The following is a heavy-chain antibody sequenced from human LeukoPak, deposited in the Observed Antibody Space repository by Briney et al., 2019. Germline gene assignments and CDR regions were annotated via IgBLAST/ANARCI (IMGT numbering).Heavy chain of an antibody. V-gene: IGHV3-7*01. CDR1: GFTFSSYW. J-gene: IGHJ6*02. CDR3: ASLKGMDV. Sequence: GALRLSCAASGFTFSSYWMTWVRQAPGKGLEWVANIKQDGGEKYYVDSVKGRFTISRDNAKNSLFLQMNSLRVEDTAVYYCASLKGMDVWGQGTTVTVSS. CDR2: IKQDGGEK.